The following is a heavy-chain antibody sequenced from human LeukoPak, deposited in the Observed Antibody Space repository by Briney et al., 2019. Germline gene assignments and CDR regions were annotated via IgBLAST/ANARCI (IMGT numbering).Heavy chain of an antibody. J-gene: IGHJ4*02. CDR2: ISGSGGST. CDR1: GFTFSSYA. V-gene: IGHV3-23*01. CDR3: AKDIRLENDY. Sequence: GGSLRLSCAASGFTFSSYATSWVRQAPGKGLEWVSAISGSGGSTYYADSVKGRFTISRDNSKNMLYLQMNSLRVEDTAVYYCAKDIRLENDYWGQGTLVTVSS. D-gene: IGHD3-3*01.